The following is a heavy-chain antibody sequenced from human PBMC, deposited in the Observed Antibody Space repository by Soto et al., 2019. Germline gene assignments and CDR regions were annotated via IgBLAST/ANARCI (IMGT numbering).Heavy chain of an antibody. CDR2: ISAYNGNT. V-gene: IGHV1-18*01. CDR1: ADTFTSYG. D-gene: IGHD1-1*01. J-gene: IGHJ4*02. CDR3: ARDVPTIDY. Sequence: SADTFTSYGISWVRQAPGQGLEWMGWISAYNGNTNYAQKLQGRVTMTTDTSTSTAYMELRSLRSDDTAVYYCARDVPTIDYWGQGTLVTVSS.